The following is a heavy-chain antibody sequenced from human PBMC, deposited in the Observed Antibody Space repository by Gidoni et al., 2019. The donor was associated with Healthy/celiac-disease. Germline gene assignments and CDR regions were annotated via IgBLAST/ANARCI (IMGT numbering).Heavy chain of an antibody. V-gene: IGHV3-53*02. J-gene: IGHJ4*02. CDR3: AGEPTVTTNY. D-gene: IGHD4-17*01. CDR2: IYSGGRT. Sequence: EVQLVETVGGSIQPGGSLRPSFPAAGFTVSSNYMSWVRQAPGKGLEWVSVIYSGGRTYYADSVKGRFTISRDNSKNTLYLQMNSLGAEDTAVYYCAGEPTVTTNYWGQGTLVTVSS. CDR1: GFTVSSNY.